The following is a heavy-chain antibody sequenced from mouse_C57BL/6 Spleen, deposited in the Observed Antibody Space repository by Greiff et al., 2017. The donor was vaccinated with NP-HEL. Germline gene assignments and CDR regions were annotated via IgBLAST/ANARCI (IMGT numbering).Heavy chain of an antibody. CDR2: ISGGGGNT. CDR3: ARQGYYGSEEYYFDY. Sequence: EVKLVESGGGLVKPGGSLKLSCAASGFTFSSYTMSWVRQTPEKRLEWVATISGGGGNTYYPDSVKGRFTISRDNAKNTLYLQMSSLRSEDTALYYCARQGYYGSEEYYFDYWGQGTTLTVSS. J-gene: IGHJ2*01. D-gene: IGHD1-1*01. CDR1: GFTFSSYT. V-gene: IGHV5-9*01.